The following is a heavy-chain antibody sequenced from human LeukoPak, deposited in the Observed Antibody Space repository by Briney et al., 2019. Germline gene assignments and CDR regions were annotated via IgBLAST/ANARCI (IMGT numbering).Heavy chain of an antibody. V-gene: IGHV4-39*01. D-gene: IGHD3-22*01. CDR2: IYYSGST. Sequence: SETLSLTCTVAGGSISSSSYYWGWIRQPPGKGLEWIGSIYYSGSTYYNPCLESRGTISVDTSKNRFSLKLSSVTAADTAVYYCARRYYYDSSGYYDYWGQGTLVTVSS. J-gene: IGHJ4*02. CDR1: GGSISSSSYY. CDR3: ARRYYYDSSGYYDY.